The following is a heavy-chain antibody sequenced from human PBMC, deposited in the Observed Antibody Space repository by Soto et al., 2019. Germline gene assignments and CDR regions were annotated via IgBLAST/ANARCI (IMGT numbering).Heavy chain of an antibody. Sequence: QVQLAQSGAEVKKPGSSVKVSCKASGGTLRNYAISWVRQAPGQGLEWMGGIIPIFGTPNYAQKFQGRVTISADESTSTTYMELNSLRSEDTALYYCAVDSSGYRDAFDMWGQGTMVTVSS. CDR3: AVDSSGYRDAFDM. D-gene: IGHD3-22*01. V-gene: IGHV1-69*01. CDR1: GGTLRNYA. J-gene: IGHJ3*02. CDR2: IIPIFGTP.